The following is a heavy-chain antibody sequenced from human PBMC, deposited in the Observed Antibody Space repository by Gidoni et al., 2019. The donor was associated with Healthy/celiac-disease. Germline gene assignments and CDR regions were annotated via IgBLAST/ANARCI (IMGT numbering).Heavy chain of an antibody. CDR3: ARGGVSGFGVVPFDY. CDR2: IIPIFGTA. V-gene: IGHV1-69*01. J-gene: IGHJ4*02. CDR1: GGAFSRYA. Sequence: VQLVQSGAEVKEPRCSLNVSFQASGGAFSRYAISWVRQAPGQGLEWMGEIIPIFGTANYAQKFQGRVTITADESTSTAYMELSSLRSEDTAVDYCARGGVSGFGVVPFDYWGQGTLVTVSS. D-gene: IGHD3-3*02.